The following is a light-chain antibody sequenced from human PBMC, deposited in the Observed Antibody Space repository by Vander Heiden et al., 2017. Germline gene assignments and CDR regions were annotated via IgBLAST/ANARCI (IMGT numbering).Light chain of an antibody. CDR3: QQRSNWPPLT. CDR2: DAS. V-gene: IGKV3-11*01. Sequence: EILFTQSPATLSLSPGERATLPCRASQSVSSYLAWYQQKPGQAPRLLIYDASNRATGIPARFSGSGSGTDFTLTISSLEPEDFAVYYCQQRSNWPPLTFGGGTKVEIK. J-gene: IGKJ4*01. CDR1: QSVSSY.